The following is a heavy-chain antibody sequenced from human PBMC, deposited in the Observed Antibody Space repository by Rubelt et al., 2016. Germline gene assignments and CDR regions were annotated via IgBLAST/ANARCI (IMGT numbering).Heavy chain of an antibody. D-gene: IGHD2-15*01. V-gene: IGHV4-34*01. J-gene: IGHJ4*02. CDR3: AKELCSGGNCYLGY. Sequence: QVQLQQWGAGLLKPSETLSLTCAVYGGSFNNYYWFWIRQPPGKGLEWIGEVNHNGNTNYNPSLKSRLTITLDTSKSQFYLKLSSVTAADTAVYYCAKELCSGGNCYLGYWGQGTRVTVSS. CDR1: GGSFNNYY. CDR2: VNHNGNT.